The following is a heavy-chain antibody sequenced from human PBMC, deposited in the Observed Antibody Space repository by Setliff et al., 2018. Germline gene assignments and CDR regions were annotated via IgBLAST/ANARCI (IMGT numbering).Heavy chain of an antibody. CDR1: GGSISSSYYY. CDR2: INHGGST. J-gene: IGHJ4*02. V-gene: IGHV4-39*07. CDR3: ACPDILTGLSDY. D-gene: IGHD3-9*01. Sequence: SETLSLTCTVSGGSISSSYYYWGWIRQPPGKGLEWIGEINHGGSTNYNPSLKSRVTISVDTSKNQFSLKLSSVTAEDTAVYYCACPDILTGLSDYWGQGTLVTVSS.